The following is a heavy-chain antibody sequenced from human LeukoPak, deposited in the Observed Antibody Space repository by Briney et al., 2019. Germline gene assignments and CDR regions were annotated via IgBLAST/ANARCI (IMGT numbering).Heavy chain of an antibody. D-gene: IGHD3-10*01. CDR2: ISSSGSTK. Sequence: GGSLRLSCAASGFSFSSYEMKWVRQAPGKGLEWVSYISSSGSTKYYADSVKGRFTISRDNAKNSLYLQMNSLRAEDAAVYYCARDSGYYGRWLDPWGQGTLVTVSS. J-gene: IGHJ5*02. V-gene: IGHV3-48*03. CDR3: ARDSGYYGRWLDP. CDR1: GFSFSSYE.